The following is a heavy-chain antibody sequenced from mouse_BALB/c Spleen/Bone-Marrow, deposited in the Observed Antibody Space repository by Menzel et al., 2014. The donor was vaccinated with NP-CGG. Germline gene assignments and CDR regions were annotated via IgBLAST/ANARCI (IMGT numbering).Heavy chain of an antibody. D-gene: IGHD1-1*01. Sequence: EVQLVESGGGLVKPGGSLKLSCAASGFTFSSYAMSWVRQTPEKRLEWVASISSGGSTYYPDSVKGRFTISRDNARNILYLQMSSLRSEDTAMYYCARRGGSGNYAMDYWGQGTQSPSPQ. CDR2: ISSGGST. CDR1: GFTFSSYA. V-gene: IGHV5-6-5*01. J-gene: IGHJ4*01. CDR3: ARRGGSGNYAMDY.